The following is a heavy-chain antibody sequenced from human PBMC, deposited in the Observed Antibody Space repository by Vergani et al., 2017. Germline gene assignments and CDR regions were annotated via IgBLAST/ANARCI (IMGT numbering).Heavy chain of an antibody. J-gene: IGHJ4*02. D-gene: IGHD1-26*01. CDR1: EGTFTSYY. V-gene: IGHV1-46*03. CDR3: ARGEWEPPRSDFDY. Sequence: QVHLVQSGGEVKKPGSSVRVSCKASEGTFTSYYMHWVRQAPGQGLEWMGIINPSGGSTSYAQKFQGRVTMTRDTSTSTVYMELSSLRSEDTAVYYCARGEWEPPRSDFDYWGQGTLVTVSS. CDR2: INPSGGST.